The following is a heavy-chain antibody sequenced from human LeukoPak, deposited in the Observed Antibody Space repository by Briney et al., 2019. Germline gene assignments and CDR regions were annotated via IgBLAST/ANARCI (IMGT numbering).Heavy chain of an antibody. D-gene: IGHD4-17*01. CDR1: GYTFTGYY. J-gene: IGHJ4*02. CDR3: ARVTYCGDFLSHFDY. Sequence: PWASVKVSCKASGYTFTGYYMHWVRQAPGQGLEWMGWINPNSGGTNYAQKFQGRVTMTRDTSISTAYMELSRLRSDDTAVYYCARVTYCGDFLSHFDYWGQGTLVTVSS. V-gene: IGHV1-2*02. CDR2: INPNSGGT.